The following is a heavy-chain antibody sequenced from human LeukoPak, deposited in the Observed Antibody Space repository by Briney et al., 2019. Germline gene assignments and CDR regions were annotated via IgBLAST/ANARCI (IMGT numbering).Heavy chain of an antibody. CDR2: INPSGGST. V-gene: IGHV1-46*01. CDR1: GYTFSSYY. J-gene: IGHJ5*02. Sequence: ASVKVSCKASGYTFSSYYMHWVRQAPGQGLEWMGIINPSGGSTSYAQKFQGRVTVTRDTSTSTVFMELSSLRSEDTAVYYCARGPPGRVYDSSKRGLFDTWGQGTLVTVSS. D-gene: IGHD3-22*01. CDR3: ARGPPGRVYDSSKRGLFDT.